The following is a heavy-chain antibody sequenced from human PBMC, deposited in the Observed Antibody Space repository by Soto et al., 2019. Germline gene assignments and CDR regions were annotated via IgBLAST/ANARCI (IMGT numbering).Heavy chain of an antibody. CDR2: IWYDGSNT. Sequence: QVQLVESGGGVVQPGRSLRLSCAASGFAFHGYAMHWVRQAPGKGLEWVAIIWYDGSNTYYGDSVKGRFTISRDNSKNTVYLQMNSLRVEDTAVYYCARDLKPRHCDYWGQGIPVTVSS. CDR1: GFAFHGYA. V-gene: IGHV3-33*01. CDR3: ARDLKPRHCDY. J-gene: IGHJ4*02.